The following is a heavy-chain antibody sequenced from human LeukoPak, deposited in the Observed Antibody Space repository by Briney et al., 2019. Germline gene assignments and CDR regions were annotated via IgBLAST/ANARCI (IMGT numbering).Heavy chain of an antibody. V-gene: IGHV3-7*01. J-gene: IGHJ4*02. CDR2: IKDDGSEI. CDR1: GFTFSDCW. CDR3: ARADDYSSFNTRWFFDN. Sequence: GGSLRLSCEASGFTFSDCWMSWIRQTPGKGLEWVAIIKDDGSEIYYVDSVKGRFTISRDNAKNSVYLQMNSLRAEDTAVYYCARADDYSSFNTRWFFDNWGQGTLVTVSS. D-gene: IGHD4-11*01.